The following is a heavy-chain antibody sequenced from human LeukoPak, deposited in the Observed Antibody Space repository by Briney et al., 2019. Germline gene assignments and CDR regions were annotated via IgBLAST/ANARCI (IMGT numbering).Heavy chain of an antibody. D-gene: IGHD2-15*01. CDR2: IKQDGSEK. Sequence: PGGSLRLSCAASGFTFSSYWMSWVRQAPGKGLEWVANIKQDGSEKYYVDSVKGRFTISRDNAKNSLYLQMNSLRAEDTAVYYCARDRYSITVVVYYFDYWGQGTLVTVSS. CDR1: GFTFSSYW. J-gene: IGHJ4*02. V-gene: IGHV3-7*01. CDR3: ARDRYSITVVVYYFDY.